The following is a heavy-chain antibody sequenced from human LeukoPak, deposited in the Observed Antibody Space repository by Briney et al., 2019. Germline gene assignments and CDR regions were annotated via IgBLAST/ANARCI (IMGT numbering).Heavy chain of an antibody. D-gene: IGHD6-13*01. CDR1: GFTFSSYS. CDR3: ARVGPNAIAAAFNPFDY. CDR2: ISSSSSTI. Sequence: PGGSLRLSCAASGFTFSSYSMNWVRQAPGKGLEWVSYISSSSSTIYYADSVKGRFTISRDNAKNSLYLQMNSLGAEDTAVYYCARVGPNAIAAAFNPFDYWGQGTLVTVSS. J-gene: IGHJ4*02. V-gene: IGHV3-48*04.